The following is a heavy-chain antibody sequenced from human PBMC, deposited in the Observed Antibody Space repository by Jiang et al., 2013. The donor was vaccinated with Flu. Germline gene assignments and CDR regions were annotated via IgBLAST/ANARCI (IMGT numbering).Heavy chain of an antibody. CDR2: IYPGDSDT. Sequence: SLKISCKGSGYIFTNYWIGWVRQMPGRGLEWMGIIYPGDSDTKYSPSFQGQVTISADKSISTAYLQWSSLKASDTALYYCVRHVFNGYSGYDPWGQGTLVTVSS. CDR1: GYIFTNYW. J-gene: IGHJ5*02. V-gene: IGHV5-51*01. D-gene: IGHD5-12*01. CDR3: VRHVFNGYSGYDP.